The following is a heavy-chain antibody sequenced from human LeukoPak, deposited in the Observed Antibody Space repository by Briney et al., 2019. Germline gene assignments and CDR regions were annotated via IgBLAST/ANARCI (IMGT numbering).Heavy chain of an antibody. D-gene: IGHD1-26*01. J-gene: IGHJ4*02. V-gene: IGHV3-23*01. CDR3: AKGQSGTYPRVHFEY. CDR1: GLTFSCA. Sequence: PGGSLRLSCAASGLTFSCAKSWVRQAPGKGLEWVPSISCSGGSTYYADSVKGRFPISRDNSKDTLYLQMNSLRAEDTAVYYCAKGQSGTYPRVHFEYWGQGTLVTVSS. CDR2: ISCSGGST.